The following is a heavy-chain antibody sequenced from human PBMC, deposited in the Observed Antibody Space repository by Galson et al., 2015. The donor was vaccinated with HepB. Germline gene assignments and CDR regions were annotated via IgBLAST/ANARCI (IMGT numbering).Heavy chain of an antibody. CDR2: ISSTSSDT. V-gene: IGHV3-11*06. D-gene: IGHD2-15*01. J-gene: IGHJ4*02. CDR3: TRDTRVPNH. CDR1: GFTFTDHY. Sequence: SLRLSCAASGFTFTDHYMSWFRQAPGKGLECLSSISSTSSDTNYADSVKGRFTISRDNAKKSLYLQMNDLRVEDTAVYYCTRDTRVPNHWGQGTLVTVSS.